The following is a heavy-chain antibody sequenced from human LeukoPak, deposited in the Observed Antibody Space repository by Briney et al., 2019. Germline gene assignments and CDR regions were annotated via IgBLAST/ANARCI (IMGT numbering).Heavy chain of an antibody. CDR1: GYTFNSYA. J-gene: IGHJ4*02. Sequence: ASVTVSCKASGYTFNSYAISWVRQAPGQGLEWMGRIIPILGIANYAQKFQGRVTITADKSTSTAYMELSSLRSEDTAVYYCARDPGYYDSSGYYHYYFDYWGQGTLVTVSS. D-gene: IGHD3-22*01. CDR2: IIPILGIA. CDR3: ARDPGYYDSSGYYHYYFDY. V-gene: IGHV1-69*04.